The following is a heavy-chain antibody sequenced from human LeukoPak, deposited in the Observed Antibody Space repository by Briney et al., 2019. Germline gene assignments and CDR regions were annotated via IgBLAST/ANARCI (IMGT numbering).Heavy chain of an antibody. CDR2: IYHSGST. CDR1: GXSISSYY. D-gene: IGHD2-2*01. CDR3: ARHAAFAEYQSHLTHFDY. V-gene: IGHV4-59*08. Sequence: SETLSLTWTVSGXSISSYYGSWIRQPPGKRLEWIGYIYHSGSTNYNSSLKSRVTISVDTSKNQFSLKLSSVTAADTAVYYRARHAAFAEYQSHLTHFDYWGQGTLVTVSS. J-gene: IGHJ4*02.